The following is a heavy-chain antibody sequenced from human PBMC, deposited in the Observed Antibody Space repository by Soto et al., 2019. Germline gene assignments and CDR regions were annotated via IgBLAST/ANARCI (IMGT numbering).Heavy chain of an antibody. CDR1: GGSFSGYY. CDR2: INHSGST. CDR3: ARNGGSTWYYFDS. Sequence: SETLSLTCAVYGGSFSGYYWTWIRQPPGTGLEWIGEINHSGSTNYNPSLKSRVTISVDTSKNQFSLKVSSVTAADTGMYYCARNGGSTWYYFDSWGQGTVVTVSS. V-gene: IGHV4-34*01. D-gene: IGHD6-13*01. J-gene: IGHJ4*02.